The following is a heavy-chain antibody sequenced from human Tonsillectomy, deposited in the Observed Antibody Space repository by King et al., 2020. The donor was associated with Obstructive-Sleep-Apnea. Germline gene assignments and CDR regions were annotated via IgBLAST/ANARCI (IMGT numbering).Heavy chain of an antibody. Sequence: VQLVESGAEVKEPGASVKVSCKASGYTFSTYDINWVRQAPGQGLEWMGWMNPNSGNTGCAQKFKGRVTMTRSTSISTAYMELSSLTSEDTAVYYCARGQIGCDYWGQGTLVTVSS. CDR2: MNPNSGNT. J-gene: IGHJ4*02. D-gene: IGHD3-10*01. V-gene: IGHV1-8*01. CDR1: GYTFSTYD. CDR3: ARGQIGCDY.